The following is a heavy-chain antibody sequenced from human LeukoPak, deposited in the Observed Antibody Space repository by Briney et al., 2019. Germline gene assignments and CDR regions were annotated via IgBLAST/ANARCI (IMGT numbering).Heavy chain of an antibody. Sequence: GGSLRLSCAASGSTFSDYYMSWIRQAPGKGLEWVSYISSSGSTIYYADSVKGRFTISRDNAKNSLYLQMNSLGAEDTAVYYCARDGVGATGPPTYYYGMDVWGQGTTVTVSS. CDR1: GSTFSDYY. CDR3: ARDGVGATGPPTYYYGMDV. V-gene: IGHV3-11*01. D-gene: IGHD1-26*01. J-gene: IGHJ6*02. CDR2: ISSSGSTI.